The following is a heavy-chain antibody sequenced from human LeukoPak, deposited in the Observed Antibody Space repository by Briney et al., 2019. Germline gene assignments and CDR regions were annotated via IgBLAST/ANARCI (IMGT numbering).Heavy chain of an antibody. Sequence: SETLSLTCAVYGGSFSGYYWSWIRQPPGKGLEWIGEINHSGSTNYNPSLKSRVTIPVDTSKNQFSLKLSSVTAADTAVYYCARRTSYGGSLGYWGQGTLVTVSS. J-gene: IGHJ4*02. CDR1: GGSFSGYY. CDR3: ARRTSYGGSLGY. D-gene: IGHD4-23*01. V-gene: IGHV4-34*01. CDR2: INHSGST.